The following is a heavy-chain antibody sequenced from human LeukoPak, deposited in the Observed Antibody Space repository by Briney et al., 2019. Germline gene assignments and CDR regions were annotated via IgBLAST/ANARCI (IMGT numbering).Heavy chain of an antibody. CDR3: ARAYSGSLTTFDI. D-gene: IGHD1-26*01. CDR1: GFTFSNYA. V-gene: IGHV3-23*01. CDR2: ISGGGGST. Sequence: GGSLRLSCAASGFTFSNYAMSWVRQAPGKGLEWVSAISGGGGSTYYADSVKGRCTISKDNSKNTLYVQMDSLRAEDTAVYYCARAYSGSLTTFDIWGQGTLVTVSS. J-gene: IGHJ3*02.